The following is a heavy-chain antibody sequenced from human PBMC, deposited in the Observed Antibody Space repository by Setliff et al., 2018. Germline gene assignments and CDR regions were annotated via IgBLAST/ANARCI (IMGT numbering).Heavy chain of an antibody. Sequence: ASVKVSCKASGYAFTNYYMHWVRQAPGQGLEWMGIIKPSGGSTNYAQKFQGRVTMTRDTSTSTVYMELSSLRSEDTAVYYCARESGGDYNFNFDYWGQGTLVTVSS. D-gene: IGHD3-3*01. CDR3: ARESGGDYNFNFDY. CDR1: GYAFTNYY. V-gene: IGHV1-46*01. CDR2: IKPSGGST. J-gene: IGHJ4*02.